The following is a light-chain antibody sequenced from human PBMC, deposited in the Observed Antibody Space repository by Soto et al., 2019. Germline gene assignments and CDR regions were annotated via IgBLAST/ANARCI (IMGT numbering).Light chain of an antibody. V-gene: IGKV3-20*01. Sequence: EIVLTQSPGTLSLSPGERATLSCRASQSVSSSYLAWYQQKPGQAPRLLIYGASSRATGIPDRFSGSGSGKDFTLTISRREPEDFAVYYCQQNGSSPETFGQGTKLEIK. J-gene: IGKJ2*01. CDR3: QQNGSSPET. CDR2: GAS. CDR1: QSVSSSY.